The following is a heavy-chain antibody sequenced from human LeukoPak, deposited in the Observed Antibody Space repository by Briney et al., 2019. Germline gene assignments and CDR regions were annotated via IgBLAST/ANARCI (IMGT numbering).Heavy chain of an antibody. J-gene: IGHJ6*02. CDR2: ISGSGGST. CDR1: GFTFSSYA. D-gene: IGHD2-2*01. CDR3: AKRRGIVAVPAAPGDYYYGMDV. V-gene: IGHV3-23*01. Sequence: GGSLRLSCAASGFTFSSYAMSWVRQAPGKGLEWVSAISGSGGSTYYADSVKGRFTNSRDNSKNTLYLQMNSLRAEDTAVYYCAKRRGIVAVPAAPGDYYYGMDVWGQGTTVTVSS.